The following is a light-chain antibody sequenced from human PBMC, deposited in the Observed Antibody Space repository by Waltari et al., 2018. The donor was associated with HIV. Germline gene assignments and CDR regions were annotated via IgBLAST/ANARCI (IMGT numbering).Light chain of an antibody. J-gene: IGLJ3*02. V-gene: IGLV2-14*03. Sequence: QSALTQPASVSGSPGQSIPISCTGTSSAVGGYNYFSWYQQHPGKAPKLMIYDVSNRPSGVSNRFSASKSGNTASLTISGLQAEDEADYYCTSYTRSSTWVFGGGTKLTVL. CDR3: TSYTRSSTWV. CDR2: DVS. CDR1: SSAVGGYNY.